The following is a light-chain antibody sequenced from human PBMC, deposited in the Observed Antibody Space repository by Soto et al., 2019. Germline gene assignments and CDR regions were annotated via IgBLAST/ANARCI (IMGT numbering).Light chain of an antibody. V-gene: IGLV1-44*01. CDR1: SSNIGSNT. CDR3: AAWDDSLVV. CDR2: SNN. Sequence: QPVLTQPPSASGTPGQRVTISCSGSSSNIGSNTVNWYQQLPGTAPKLLIYSNNQRPSGVPDRFSGSKSGTSASLAISGLQSEDEADYYCAAWDDSLVVFRGGTKLTVL. J-gene: IGLJ2*01.